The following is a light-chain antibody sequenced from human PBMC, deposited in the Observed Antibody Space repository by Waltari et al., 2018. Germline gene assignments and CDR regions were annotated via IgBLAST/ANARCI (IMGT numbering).Light chain of an antibody. CDR1: QSLLHSNGNTY. CDR2: KVT. V-gene: IGKV2D-29*02. J-gene: IGKJ1*01. CDR3: MQSTKDPRT. Sequence: DIVMTQTPLSLPVTPGEPASISCRSGQSLLHSNGNTYLHWYLKKPGQSTRLLFYKVTNRESVVPNRFSGSGSSTDFTLKISRVEPEDVGIYYCMQSTKDPRTFGQGTKVEIK.